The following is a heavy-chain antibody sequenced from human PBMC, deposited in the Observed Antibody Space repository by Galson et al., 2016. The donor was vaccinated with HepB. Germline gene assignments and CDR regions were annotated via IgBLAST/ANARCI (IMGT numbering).Heavy chain of an antibody. Sequence: QSGAAVKKPGESPQIPCTGSGYSFTSYWIGWVRHMPGKGLEWMGIIYPGDSDTTYSPSFQGQVTISADKSITTAYLQCSSLNASDHAMYYCARTDSSAYYYNYYGMDVWGQGTTVTVSS. CDR3: ARTDSSAYYYNYYGMDV. D-gene: IGHD3-22*01. CDR1: GYSFTSYW. CDR2: IYPGDSDT. J-gene: IGHJ6*02. V-gene: IGHV5-51*01.